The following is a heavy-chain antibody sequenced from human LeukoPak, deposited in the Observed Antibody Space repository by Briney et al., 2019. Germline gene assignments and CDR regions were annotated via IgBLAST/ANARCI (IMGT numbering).Heavy chain of an antibody. V-gene: IGHV4-59*01. CDR2: IYYNGNT. CDR3: ARGRSNYYGMDV. D-gene: IGHD1-26*01. Sequence: SETLSLTCSVSDGSINSYYWNWIRRPPGKGLEWIGYIYYNGNTNYSPSLKSRATMSVDTSKNLFSLKVSSVTAAETAVYYCARGRSNYYGMDVWGQGTTVTVSS. J-gene: IGHJ6*02. CDR1: DGSINSYY.